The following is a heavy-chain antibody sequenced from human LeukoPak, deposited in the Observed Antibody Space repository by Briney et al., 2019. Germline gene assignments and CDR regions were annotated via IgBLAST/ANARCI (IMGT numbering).Heavy chain of an antibody. CDR2: VYYSGST. V-gene: IGHV4-39*01. CDR1: GGSISSSDYY. J-gene: IGHJ5*02. CDR3: ARGSFGGEGDWFDP. Sequence: SETLSLTCTVSGGSISSSDYYWGWFRQPLGKGLEWIGIVYYSGSTYYTPSLKSRVTMSVDTSKNQFSLRLSSVTAADTAVYYCARGSFGGEGDWFDPWGQGTLVTVSS. D-gene: IGHD1-26*01.